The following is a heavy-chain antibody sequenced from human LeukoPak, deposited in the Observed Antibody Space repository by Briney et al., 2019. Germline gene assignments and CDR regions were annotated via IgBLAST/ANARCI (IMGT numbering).Heavy chain of an antibody. CDR2: INPSDSEV. CDR1: GYSFTSYW. CDR3: ARQYRWAYCSGGRCYGSNDKLFDQ. V-gene: IGHV5-51*01. D-gene: IGHD2-15*01. Sequence: GESLKISCKASGYSFTSYWIGWVRQMPGKGLECMGIINPSDSEVRYSPSFQGQVTISADKSIATAFLQWRSLKASDTAIYYCARQYRWAYCSGGRCYGSNDKLFDQWGQGTLVTVSS. J-gene: IGHJ4*02.